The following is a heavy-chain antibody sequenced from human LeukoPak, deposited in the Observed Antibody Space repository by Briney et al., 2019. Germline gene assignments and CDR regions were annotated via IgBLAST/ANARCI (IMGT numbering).Heavy chain of an antibody. V-gene: IGHV3-21*01. CDR3: ARDPTSLYCSSTSCQVNY. J-gene: IGHJ4*02. CDR1: GFTFSSYS. Sequence: GGSLRLSCAASGFTFSSYSMNWVCQAPGKGLEWVSSISSSSSYIYYADSVKGRFTISRDNAKNSLYLQMNSLRAEDTAVYYCARDPTSLYCSSTSCQVNYWGQGTLVTVSS. D-gene: IGHD2-2*01. CDR2: ISSSSSYI.